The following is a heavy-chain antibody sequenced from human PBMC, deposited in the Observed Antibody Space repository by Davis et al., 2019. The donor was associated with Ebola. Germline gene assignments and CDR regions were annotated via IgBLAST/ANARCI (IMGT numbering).Heavy chain of an antibody. CDR2: INPNSGGT. CDR1: GYTFTGYY. CDR3: ARDYKDGYPIDY. V-gene: IGHV1-2*02. D-gene: IGHD5-18*01. J-gene: IGHJ4*02. Sequence: ASVKVSCKASGYTFTGYYMHWVRQAPGQGLEWMGWINPNSGGTNYAQKLQGRVTMTTDTSTSTAYMELRSLRSDDTAVYYCARDYKDGYPIDYWGQGTLVTVSS.